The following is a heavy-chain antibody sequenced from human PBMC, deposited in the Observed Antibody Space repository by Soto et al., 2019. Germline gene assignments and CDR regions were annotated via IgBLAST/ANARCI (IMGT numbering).Heavy chain of an antibody. D-gene: IGHD3-22*01. CDR2: INPNSGGT. Sequence: QVQLVQSGAEVKKPGASVKVSCKASGYTFTGYYMHWVRQAPGQGLEWMGWINPNSGGTNYAQKLQGWVTMTRDTSISTAYMELSRLRSDATAVYYCARDSGYDFCSAFYLWGQGTMVTVSS. CDR3: ARDSGYDFCSAFYL. CDR1: GYTFTGYY. J-gene: IGHJ3*01. V-gene: IGHV1-2*04.